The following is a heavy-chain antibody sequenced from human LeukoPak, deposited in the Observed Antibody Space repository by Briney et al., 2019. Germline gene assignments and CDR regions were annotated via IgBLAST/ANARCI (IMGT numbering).Heavy chain of an antibody. CDR1: GGSISSYY. CDR3: ARSLGRFYDSSGYYLDY. Sequence: SETLSLTCTVSGGSISSYYWSWIRQPPGKELEWIGYIYYSGSTNYNPSLKSRVTISVDTSKNQFSLKLSSVTAADTAVYYCARSLGRFYDSSGYYLDYWGQGTLVTVSS. J-gene: IGHJ4*02. CDR2: IYYSGST. D-gene: IGHD3-22*01. V-gene: IGHV4-59*01.